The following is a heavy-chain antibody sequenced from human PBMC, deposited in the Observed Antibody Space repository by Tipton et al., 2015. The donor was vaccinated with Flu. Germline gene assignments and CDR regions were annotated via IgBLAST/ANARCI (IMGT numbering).Heavy chain of an antibody. CDR1: GDSIGNGYY. J-gene: IGHJ4*02. CDR3: ARGLYGSGSYQRRYFDY. CDR2: IHRSGNT. Sequence: TLSLTCSVSGDSIGNGYYWGWIRQPPGKGLEWIGNIHRSGNTYHNPSLKSRVTISVDTSKNQFSLKLSSVTAADTAVYYCARGLYGSGSYQRRYFDYWGQGTLVTVSS. D-gene: IGHD3-10*01. V-gene: IGHV4-38-2*02.